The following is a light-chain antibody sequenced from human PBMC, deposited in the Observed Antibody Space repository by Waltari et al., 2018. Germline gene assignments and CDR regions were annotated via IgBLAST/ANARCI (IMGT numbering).Light chain of an antibody. CDR3: QQYNTWPYT. CDR2: GAS. V-gene: IGKV3-15*01. J-gene: IGKJ2*01. CDR1: QSVNNN. Sequence: EIVMTQSPATLSVSPGERATLSCRASQSVNNNLAWYQQKPGQAPRLLIHGASTRATGIPARFSGSGSGTEFTLTISSLQSADFAVYYCQQYNTWPYTFGQGAKLEFK.